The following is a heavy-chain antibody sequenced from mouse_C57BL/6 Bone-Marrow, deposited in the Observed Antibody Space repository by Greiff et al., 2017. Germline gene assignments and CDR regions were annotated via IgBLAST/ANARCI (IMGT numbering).Heavy chain of an antibody. Sequence: DVMLVESGGGLVQPGGSMKLSCVASGFTFSNSWMNWVRQSPEKGLEWVAQIRLKSDNYATHYAESVKGRFTISRDDSKSSVYLQMNNLRAEDTGMYYCPLITYYFDYWGQGTTLTVSS. CDR1: GFTFSNSW. CDR2: IRLKSDNYAT. CDR3: PLITYYFDY. J-gene: IGHJ2*01. V-gene: IGHV6-3*01. D-gene: IGHD2-4*01.